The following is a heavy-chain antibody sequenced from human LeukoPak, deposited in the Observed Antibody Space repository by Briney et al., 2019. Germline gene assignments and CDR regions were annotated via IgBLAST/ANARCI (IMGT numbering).Heavy chain of an antibody. CDR2: ISYDGSNK. CDR3: TSHITMIVASDAFDI. CDR1: GFTFSSYA. V-gene: IGHV3-30*04. D-gene: IGHD3-22*01. J-gene: IGHJ3*02. Sequence: GGSLRLSCAASGFTFSSYAMHWVRQAPGKGLEWVAVISYDGSNKYYADSVKGRFTISRDNSKNTLYLQMNSLRAEDTAVYYCTSHITMIVASDAFDIWGQGTMVTVSS.